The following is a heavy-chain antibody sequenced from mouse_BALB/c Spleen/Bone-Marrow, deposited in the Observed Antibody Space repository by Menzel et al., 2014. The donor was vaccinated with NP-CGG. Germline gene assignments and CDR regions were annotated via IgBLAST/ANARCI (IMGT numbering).Heavy chain of an antibody. Sequence: EVQVVESGGGLVQPGGSLRLSCATSGFTFTDYYMNWVRQPPGKALEWLAFIRNKAYGYTTEYSASVKGRFTISRDNFQNILYLQMNTLRAEDSATYYCARDMGGLLFDSWGQGTTLSVSS. CDR3: ARDMGGLLFDS. D-gene: IGHD1-1*01. V-gene: IGHV7-3*02. J-gene: IGHJ2*01. CDR1: GFTFTDYY. CDR2: IRNKAYGYTT.